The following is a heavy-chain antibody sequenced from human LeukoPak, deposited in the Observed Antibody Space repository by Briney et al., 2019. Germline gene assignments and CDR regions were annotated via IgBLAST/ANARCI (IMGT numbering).Heavy chain of an antibody. D-gene: IGHD5-12*01. CDR2: INSDGSST. CDR1: GFTFSSYW. J-gene: IGHJ4*02. CDR3: ARRPSGLYSPIVATYDY. Sequence: GGSLRLSCAASGFTFSSYWMHWVRQAPGEGLVWVSRINSDGSSTSYADSVKGRFTISRDNDKNTLYLQMNSLRAEDTAVYYCARRPSGLYSPIVATYDYWGQGTLVTVSS. V-gene: IGHV3-74*01.